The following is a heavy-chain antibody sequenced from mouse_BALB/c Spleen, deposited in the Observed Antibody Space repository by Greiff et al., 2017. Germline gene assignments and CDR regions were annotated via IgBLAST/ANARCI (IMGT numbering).Heavy chain of an antibody. D-gene: IGHD1-2*01. CDR1: GYAFSSYW. Sequence: QVQLQQSGAELVRPGSSVKISCKASGYAFSSYWMNWVKQRPGQGLEWIGQIYPGDGDTNYNGKFKGKATLTADKSSSTAYMQLSSLTSEDSAVYFCARGSSYGSAWFAYWGQGTLVTVSA. J-gene: IGHJ3*01. V-gene: IGHV1-80*01. CDR2: IYPGDGDT. CDR3: ARGSSYGSAWFAY.